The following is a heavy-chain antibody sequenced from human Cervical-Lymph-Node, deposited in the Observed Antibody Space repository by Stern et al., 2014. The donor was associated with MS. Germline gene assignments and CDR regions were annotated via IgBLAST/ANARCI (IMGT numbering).Heavy chain of an antibody. CDR2: IGTAGDT. D-gene: IGHD7-27*01. J-gene: IGHJ4*02. Sequence: EVQLVQSGGGLVQPGGSLRLSCAASGFTFSSYDMHWVRQATGKGLEWVSAIGTAGDTSYPGSVKGRFTISRENAKNSLYLQMNSLRAGDTAVYYCARALNGDFDYWGQGTLVTVSS. CDR3: ARALNGDFDY. V-gene: IGHV3-13*01. CDR1: GFTFSSYD.